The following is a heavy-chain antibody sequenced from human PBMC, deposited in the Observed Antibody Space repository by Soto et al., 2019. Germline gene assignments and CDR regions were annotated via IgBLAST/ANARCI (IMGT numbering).Heavy chain of an antibody. Sequence: QVQLVQSGAEVKKHGSSVKVSCNASGGTFSTYGLNWVRQAPGQGLEWMGGIIPLFGTANYAQKFQGRVTITGAKCRSTAYMELSRLRSEATALYYWARDPGEHIVVFESNDSYGTDVWCQGNTVTVSS. CDR2: IIPLFGTA. V-gene: IGHV1-69*06. CDR3: ARDPGEHIVVFESNDSYGTDV. D-gene: IGHD2-15*01. J-gene: IGHJ6*02. CDR1: GGTFSTYG.